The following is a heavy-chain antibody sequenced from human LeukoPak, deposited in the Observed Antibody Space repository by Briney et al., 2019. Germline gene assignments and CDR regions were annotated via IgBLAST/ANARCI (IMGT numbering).Heavy chain of an antibody. V-gene: IGHV5-51*01. CDR3: ARLRKYGTTEGFDY. CDR2: IYPGDSDS. J-gene: IGHJ4*02. CDR1: GYSFDNYW. D-gene: IGHD1-7*01. Sequence: GESLKISCKGSGYSFDNYWIGWVRQMPGKGLEWLGIIYPGDSDSRNSPSFQGQVTISADKSISTAYLQWSSLKASDTAMYYCARLRKYGTTEGFDYWGQGTLVTVSS.